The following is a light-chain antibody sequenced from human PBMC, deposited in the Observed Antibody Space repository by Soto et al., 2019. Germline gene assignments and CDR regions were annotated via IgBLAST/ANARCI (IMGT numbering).Light chain of an antibody. CDR2: GAS. Sequence: EIVMTQSPATLSLSPGERATLSCSASQRVSSNLAWYQQKPGQAPRLLIYGASTRATGIPARFTGSGSGTEFTLTISSLQSEDFAVYYCQQYNNWPETFGQGTKVEIK. J-gene: IGKJ1*01. V-gene: IGKV3-15*01. CDR1: QRVSSN. CDR3: QQYNNWPET.